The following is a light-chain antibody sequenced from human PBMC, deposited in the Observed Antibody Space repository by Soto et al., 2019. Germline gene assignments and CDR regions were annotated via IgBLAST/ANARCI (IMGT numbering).Light chain of an antibody. CDR2: DAS. CDR3: QQYNSYSVT. Sequence: DIQMTQSPSTLSTSVLDIVTITCRPSQSISSWLAWYQQKPGKAPKLLIYDASSLESGVPSRFSGSGSGTEFTLTISSLQPDDFATYYCQQYNSYSVTFGQGTRLEMK. J-gene: IGKJ5*01. V-gene: IGKV1-5*01. CDR1: QSISSW.